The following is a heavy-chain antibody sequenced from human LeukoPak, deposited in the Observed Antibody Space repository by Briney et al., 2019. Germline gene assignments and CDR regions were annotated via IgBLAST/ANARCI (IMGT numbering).Heavy chain of an antibody. CDR2: IIPIFGTA. D-gene: IGHD3-16*02. V-gene: IGHV1-69*06. CDR1: GGTFSSYA. J-gene: IGHJ4*02. Sequence: SVKVSCKASGGTFSSYAISWVRQAPGQGLEWMGGIIPIFGTANYAQKFQGRVTITADKSTSTAYMELSSLRSEDTAVYYCARDKEMHYDYVWGSYRSLDYWGQGTPVTVSS. CDR3: ARDKEMHYDYVWGSYRSLDY.